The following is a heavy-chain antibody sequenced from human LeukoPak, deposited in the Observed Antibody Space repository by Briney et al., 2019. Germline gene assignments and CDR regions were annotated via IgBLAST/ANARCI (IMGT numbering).Heavy chain of an antibody. CDR1: GGSVSSDNYY. CDR2: ISYSGRA. CDR3: ARDFCSSSSCHFDY. Sequence: SETLSLTCTVSGGSVSSDNYYWTWIRQPPGKGLEWFGYISYSGRAAYNPSLKSRVTMPIDTSKNQFSLKLSSVTAADTAVYYCARDFCSSSSCHFDYWGQGTLVTVSS. V-gene: IGHV4-61*01. J-gene: IGHJ4*02. D-gene: IGHD2-2*01.